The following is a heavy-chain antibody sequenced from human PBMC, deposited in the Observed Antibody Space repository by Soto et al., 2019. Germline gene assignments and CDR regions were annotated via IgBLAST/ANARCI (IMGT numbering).Heavy chain of an antibody. CDR1: GYTFTGYY. J-gene: IGHJ5*02. V-gene: IGHV1-69*06. CDR2: IIPIFGTA. Sequence: SVKVSCKASGYTFTGYYMHWARQAPGQGLEWMGGIIPIFGTANYAQKFQGRVTITADKSTSTAYMELSSLRSEDTAVYYCARDFMVRGVTSNWFDPWGQGTLVTVSS. D-gene: IGHD3-10*01. CDR3: ARDFMVRGVTSNWFDP.